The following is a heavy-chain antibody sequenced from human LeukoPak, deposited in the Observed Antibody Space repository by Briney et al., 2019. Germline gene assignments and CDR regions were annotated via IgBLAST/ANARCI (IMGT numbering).Heavy chain of an antibody. V-gene: IGHV5-51*03. J-gene: IGHJ4*02. D-gene: IGHD3-22*01. CDR2: IYPGDSDT. Sequence: KPGESLTISCTGSGYIFTSYWIGWVRQMPGKGLEWMGIIYPGDSDTRYSPSFQGQVTISADKSISTAYLQWSSLKASDTAMYYCASNKYYYDSSDYWGQGTLVTVSS. CDR1: GYIFTSYW. CDR3: ASNKYYYDSSDY.